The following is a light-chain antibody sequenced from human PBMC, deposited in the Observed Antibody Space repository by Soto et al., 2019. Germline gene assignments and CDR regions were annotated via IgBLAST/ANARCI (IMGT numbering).Light chain of an antibody. CDR3: QQYGGSPPYT. CDR2: RAS. Sequence: EIVLTQSPGTLSLSPGDRATLSCRASQSVSSIYLAGYQQKPGQAPRLLIYRASSRATGIPDRFSGSGSGTDFTLTISRLEPEDFAVYYWQQYGGSPPYTFGQGTKLEIK. J-gene: IGKJ2*01. CDR1: QSVSSIY. V-gene: IGKV3-20*01.